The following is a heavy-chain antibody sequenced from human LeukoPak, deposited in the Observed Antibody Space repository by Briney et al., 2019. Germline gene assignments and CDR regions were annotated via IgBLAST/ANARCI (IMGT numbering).Heavy chain of an antibody. D-gene: IGHD3-10*01. CDR1: GGSISSSSYY. Sequence: SETLSLTCTVSGGSISSSSYYWGWIRQPPGKGLEWIGSIYYSGSTYYNPSLKSRVTISVDTSKNQFSLKLSSVTAADTAVYYCANGGGEWYYYGSGTPEWVYWGQGTLVTVSS. V-gene: IGHV4-39*01. J-gene: IGHJ4*02. CDR3: ANGGGEWYYYGSGTPEWVY. CDR2: IYYSGST.